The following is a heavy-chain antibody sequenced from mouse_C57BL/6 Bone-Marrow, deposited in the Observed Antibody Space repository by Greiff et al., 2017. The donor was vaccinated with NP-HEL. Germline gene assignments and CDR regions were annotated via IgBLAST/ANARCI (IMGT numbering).Heavy chain of an antibody. Sequence: VKLMESGPELVKPGASVKISCKASGYAFSSSWMNWVKQRPGKGLEWIGRIYPGDGDTNYNGKFKGKATLTADKSSSTAYMQLSSLTSEDSAVYFCAPIYDGYYWYFDVWGTGTTVTVSS. D-gene: IGHD2-3*01. CDR2: IYPGDGDT. V-gene: IGHV1-82*01. CDR1: GYAFSSSW. CDR3: APIYDGYYWYFDV. J-gene: IGHJ1*03.